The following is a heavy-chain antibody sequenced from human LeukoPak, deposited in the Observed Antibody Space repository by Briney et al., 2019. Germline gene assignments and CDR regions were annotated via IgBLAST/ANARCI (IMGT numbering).Heavy chain of an antibody. D-gene: IGHD3-22*01. CDR3: ARDDDYYDSSGRFDY. CDR1: GYIFTSYF. V-gene: IGHV1-46*01. Sequence: ASVKVSCKASGYIFTSYFMHWVRQAPGQGLEWMGLVNPSGGSTRSAQKFQGRVTMTRDMSTSTAYMELRSLRSDDTAVYYCARDDDYYDSSGRFDYWGQGTLVTVSS. CDR2: VNPSGGST. J-gene: IGHJ4*02.